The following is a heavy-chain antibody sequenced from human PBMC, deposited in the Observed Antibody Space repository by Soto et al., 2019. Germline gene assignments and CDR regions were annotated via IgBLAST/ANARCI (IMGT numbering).Heavy chain of an antibody. CDR2: IYWNDDK. D-gene: IGHD6-25*01. CDR3: SHRHKPGGRRRYYCDY. CDR1: GFSLSTSGVG. J-gene: IGHJ4*02. Sequence: SGPTLVNPTQTLTLTCTFSGFSLSTSGVGVGWIRQPPGKALEWLALIYWNDDKRYSPSPKSRLTITKDTSKNQVVLTMTNMDPLDTAKYSCSHRHKPGGRRRYYCDYWGQGTLVTVSS. V-gene: IGHV2-5*01.